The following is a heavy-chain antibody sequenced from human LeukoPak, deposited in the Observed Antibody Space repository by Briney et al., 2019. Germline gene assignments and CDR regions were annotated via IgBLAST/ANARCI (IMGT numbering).Heavy chain of an antibody. V-gene: IGHV3-7*01. J-gene: IGHJ4*02. CDR2: INQDGSEK. CDR1: GFSFSTSW. CDR3: GVVY. Sequence: GGSLRLSCAASGFSFSTSWMNWVRQAPGKGLEWVANINQDGSEKYYVDSVKGRFSISRDNAKNSLYLQMNSLRAEDTAVYYCGVVYWGQGILVTVSS.